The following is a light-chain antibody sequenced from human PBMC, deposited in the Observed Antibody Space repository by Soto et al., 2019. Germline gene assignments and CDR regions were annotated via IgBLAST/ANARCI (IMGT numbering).Light chain of an antibody. V-gene: IGKV1-39*01. CDR1: QSISSY. J-gene: IGKJ5*01. CDR3: QQSYITPPIT. Sequence: DIQVTQSPSSLSASVGDRVTITCRASQSISSYLNWYQQKPGKAPKLLIYAASSLQSGVPSRFSGSGSGTDFTLTISSLQPEDFATYYCQQSYITPPITSGQGTRLEIK. CDR2: AAS.